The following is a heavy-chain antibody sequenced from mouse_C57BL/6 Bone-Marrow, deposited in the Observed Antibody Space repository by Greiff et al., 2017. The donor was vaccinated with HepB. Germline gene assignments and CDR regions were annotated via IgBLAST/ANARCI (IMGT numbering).Heavy chain of an antibody. Sequence: VQLVESGPELVKPGASVKLSCKASGYTFTSYDINWVKQRPGQGLEWIGWLYPRDGSTKYNEKFKGKATLTVDTSSSTAYMELHSLTSEDSAVYYCARDDDDWAWFAYWGQGTLVTVSA. D-gene: IGHD2-4*01. CDR2: LYPRDGST. J-gene: IGHJ3*01. CDR3: ARDDDDWAWFAY. CDR1: GYTFTSYD. V-gene: IGHV1-85*01.